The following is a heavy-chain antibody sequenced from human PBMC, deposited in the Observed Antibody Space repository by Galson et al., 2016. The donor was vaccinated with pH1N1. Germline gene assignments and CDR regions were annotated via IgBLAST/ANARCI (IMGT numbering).Heavy chain of an antibody. CDR1: GYTFTTYE. CDR3: VKGGDFDQ. CDR2: INCGNGDT. J-gene: IGHJ4*02. Sequence: SVKVSCKASGYTFTTYEIHWVRQAPGQRLQWMGWINCGNGDTRYAERFQGGVTISRDTSTTTVYMDLTNLRPEDTAVFYCVKGGDFDQWGQGTLVTVSS. D-gene: IGHD4-17*01. V-gene: IGHV1-3*01.